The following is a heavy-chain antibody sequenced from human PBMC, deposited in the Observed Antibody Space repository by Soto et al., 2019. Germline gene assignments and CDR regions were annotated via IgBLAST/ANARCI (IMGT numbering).Heavy chain of an antibody. V-gene: IGHV4-39*01. J-gene: IGHJ4*02. CDR3: ARGVATVVTSYFDY. Sequence: SETLSLTCDVSGDTISTGGYTWAWIRQPPGKRKEWIGNIYYTGNTYYNTSLRSRVTLSTDTSENKFSLMLSSVTAADTAVDYRARGVATVVTSYFDYGGQVTLVTVSS. D-gene: IGHD5-12*01. CDR1: GDTISTGGYT. CDR2: IYYTGNT.